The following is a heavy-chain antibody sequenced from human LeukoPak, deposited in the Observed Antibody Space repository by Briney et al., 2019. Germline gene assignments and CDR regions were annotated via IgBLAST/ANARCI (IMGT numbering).Heavy chain of an antibody. CDR2: IDGGGSST. V-gene: IGHV3-74*01. D-gene: IGHD3-22*01. Sequence: GGSLRLSCGASGFTFSYHWMHWVRQVPGKGLVWVSRIDGGGSSTSYADSVKGRFSISRDSAKSTLYLQMSSLRAEDTAVYYCARGPGSSGGAYVGDYWGPGTLVTVSS. CDR1: GFTFSYHW. J-gene: IGHJ4*01. CDR3: ARGPGSSGGAYVGDY.